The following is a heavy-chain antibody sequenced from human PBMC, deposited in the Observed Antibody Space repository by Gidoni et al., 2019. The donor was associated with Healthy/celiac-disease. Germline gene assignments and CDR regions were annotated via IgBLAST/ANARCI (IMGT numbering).Heavy chain of an antibody. CDR1: GFTFSRYA. J-gene: IGHJ4*02. CDR2: IRGSGGST. V-gene: IGHV3-23*01. D-gene: IGHD2-15*01. CDR3: AKGTYGGKWHRFDY. Sequence: EVQLLESGGGLVQPGGSLRLSCAASGFTFSRYAIIWVRQAPGKGLECVSAIRGSGGSTYHADTVKGRFTISRDNSKNTLYLQMNSLRAEDTAVYYCAKGTYGGKWHRFDYWGQGTLVTVSS.